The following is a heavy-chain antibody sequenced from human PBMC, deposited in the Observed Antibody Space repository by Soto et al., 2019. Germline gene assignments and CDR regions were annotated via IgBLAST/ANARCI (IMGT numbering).Heavy chain of an antibody. J-gene: IGHJ4*02. V-gene: IGHV1-18*01. CDR3: ARWDGIAAEGSWANFDY. CDR1: GYTFTSYG. Sequence: GASVKVSCKASGYTFTSYGISWVRQAPGQGLEWMGWISAYNGNTNYAQKLQGRVTMTADTSTSTAYMELRSLRSDDTAVYYCARWDGIAAEGSWANFDYWGQGTLVTVSS. CDR2: ISAYNGNT. D-gene: IGHD6-13*01.